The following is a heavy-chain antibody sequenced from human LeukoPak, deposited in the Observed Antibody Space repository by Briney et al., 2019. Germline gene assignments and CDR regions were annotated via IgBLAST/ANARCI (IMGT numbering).Heavy chain of an antibody. D-gene: IGHD3-3*01. CDR1: GGSFSGYY. CDR3: ARGSRYDFWSGPYNWFDP. J-gene: IGHJ5*02. V-gene: IGHV4-34*01. Sequence: SETLSLTCAVYGGSFSGYYWSWIRQPPGKGLEWIGEINHSGSTNYNPSLKSRVTISADASKNQFSLKLSSVTAADTAVYYCARGSRYDFWSGPYNWFDPWGQGTLVTVSS. CDR2: INHSGST.